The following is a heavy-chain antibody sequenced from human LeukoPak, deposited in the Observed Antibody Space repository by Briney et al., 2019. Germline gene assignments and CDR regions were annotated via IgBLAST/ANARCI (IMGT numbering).Heavy chain of an antibody. V-gene: IGHV3-21*06. J-gene: IGHJ4*02. D-gene: IGHD2-8*02. CDR3: ARDGISCTGGHCYFAS. CDR1: GFTFSSYS. CDR2: ISSSSSYI. Sequence: PGGSLRLSCAASGFTFSSYSMNWVRQAPGKGLEWVSSISSSSSYIYYADSVKGRFTISRDNARNTLYLQMSGLRAEDTAVYYCARDGISCTGGHCYFASWGQGTLVTVSS.